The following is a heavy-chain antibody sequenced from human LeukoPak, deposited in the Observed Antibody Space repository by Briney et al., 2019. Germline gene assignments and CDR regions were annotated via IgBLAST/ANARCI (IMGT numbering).Heavy chain of an antibody. CDR1: GFSFSSYS. CDR2: ITSSSGII. V-gene: IGHV3-48*02. D-gene: IGHD3-10*01. J-gene: IGHJ3*02. CDR3: ARDRDYAFDI. Sequence: PGGSLRLSCAASGFSFSSYSMNWVRQAPGKGLEWVSYITSSSGIINYADSVKGRFTISRDNAKNSLYMQMNSLRDEDTAVYYCARDRDYAFDIWGQGTMVTVSS.